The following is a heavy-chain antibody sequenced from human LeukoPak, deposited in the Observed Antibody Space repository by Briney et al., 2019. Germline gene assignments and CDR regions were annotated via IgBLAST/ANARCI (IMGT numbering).Heavy chain of an antibody. D-gene: IGHD4-17*01. V-gene: IGHV1-69*05. J-gene: IGHJ3*02. CDR2: IIPIFGTA. CDR1: GGTFSSYA. CDR3: ARDSSGGDYGLAVYDAFDI. Sequence: ASVKVSCEASGGTFSSYAISWVRQAPGQGLEWMGGIIPIFGTANYAQKFQGRVTITTDDSTSTAYMELSSLRSEDTAVYYCARDSSGGDYGLAVYDAFDIWGQGTMVTVSS.